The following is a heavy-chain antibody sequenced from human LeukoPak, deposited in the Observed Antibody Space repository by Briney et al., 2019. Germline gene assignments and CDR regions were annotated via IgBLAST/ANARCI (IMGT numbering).Heavy chain of an antibody. Sequence: PSETLSFTCTVSGGSISSSSYYWGWIRQPPGKGLEWIGSIYYSGSTYYNPSLKSRVTISVDTSKNQFSLKLSSVTAADTAVYYCARHRGWFDPWGQGTLVTVSS. CDR3: ARHRGWFDP. CDR1: GGSISSSSYY. J-gene: IGHJ5*02. CDR2: IYYSGST. V-gene: IGHV4-39*01.